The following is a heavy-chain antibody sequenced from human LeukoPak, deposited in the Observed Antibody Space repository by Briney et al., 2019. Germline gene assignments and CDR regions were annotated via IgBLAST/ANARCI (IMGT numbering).Heavy chain of an antibody. Sequence: GGSLRLSCAASGFTFSNAWMSWVRQAPGKGLEWVGRIKSKTDGGTTDYAAPVKGRFTISRDDSKNTLYLQMNSLKTEDTAVYYCTTDLSKGEQQHPDYWGQGTLVTVSS. CDR1: GFTFSNAW. D-gene: IGHD6-13*01. CDR3: TTDLSKGEQQHPDY. J-gene: IGHJ4*02. V-gene: IGHV3-15*01. CDR2: IKSKTDGGTT.